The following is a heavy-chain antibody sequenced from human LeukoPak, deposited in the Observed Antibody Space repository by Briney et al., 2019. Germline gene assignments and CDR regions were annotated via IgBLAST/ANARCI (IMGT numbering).Heavy chain of an antibody. J-gene: IGHJ4*02. CDR1: GYTFISYG. Sequence: ASVKVSCKASGYTFISYGISWVRQAPGQGLEWMGWINAYNGNTNYAQKFQGRVTMTTDTSTSTAYMELRSLRSDDTAVYYCAIMVLGYCSGGTCYRKNYFDYWGQGTLVTVSS. CDR3: AIMVLGYCSGGTCYRKNYFDY. D-gene: IGHD2-15*01. CDR2: INAYNGNT. V-gene: IGHV1-18*01.